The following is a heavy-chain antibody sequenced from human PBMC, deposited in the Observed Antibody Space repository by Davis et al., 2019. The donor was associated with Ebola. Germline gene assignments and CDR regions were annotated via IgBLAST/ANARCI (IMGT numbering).Heavy chain of an antibody. CDR2: ISSSSSTI. CDR1: GFTFSSYS. CDR3: ARGAYSSSSEEKLDY. J-gene: IGHJ4*02. V-gene: IGHV3-48*02. Sequence: GESLKISCAASGFTFSSYSMNWVRQAPGKGLEWVSYISSSSSTIYYADSVKGRFTISRDNAKNSLYLQMNSLRDEDTAVYYCARGAYSSSSEEKLDYWGQGTLVTVSS. D-gene: IGHD6-6*01.